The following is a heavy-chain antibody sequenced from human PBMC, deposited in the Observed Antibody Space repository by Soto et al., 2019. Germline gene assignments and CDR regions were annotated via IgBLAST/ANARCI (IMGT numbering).Heavy chain of an antibody. V-gene: IGHV3-23*01. CDR3: AKDGRRVGPTLNWLDS. Sequence: EVQLMESGGGLVQPGESLRLSCVASGLSLSGYALSWVRQAPGKGLEWVSAVSGSGGTTYYADSVKGRFTISRDNSKNAMYLQMHGLRVEDTAKYFSAKDGRRVGPTLNWLDSWGQGTQVTVTS. J-gene: IGHJ5*01. D-gene: IGHD1-26*01. CDR1: GLSLSGYA. CDR2: VSGSGGTT.